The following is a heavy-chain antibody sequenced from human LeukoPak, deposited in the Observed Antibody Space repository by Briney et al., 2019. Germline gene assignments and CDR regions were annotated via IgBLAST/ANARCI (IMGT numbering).Heavy chain of an antibody. CDR2: INPNSGGT. CDR3: ARDAYGSGSYYELNYFDY. D-gene: IGHD3-10*01. Sequence: GASVKVSRKASGYTFTGYYMHWVRQAPGQGLEWMGWINPNSGGTNYAQKFQGRVTMTRDTSISTAYMELSRLRSDDTAVYYCARDAYGSGSYYELNYFDYWGQGTLVTVSS. CDR1: GYTFTGYY. J-gene: IGHJ4*02. V-gene: IGHV1-2*02.